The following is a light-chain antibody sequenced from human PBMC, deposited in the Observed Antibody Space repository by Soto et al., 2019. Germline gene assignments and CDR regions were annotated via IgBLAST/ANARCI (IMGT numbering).Light chain of an antibody. CDR2: AAS. Sequence: DIQMTQSPSSLSVSVGDRVTITCRASQSISSYLNWYQQKPGKAPKLLIYAASRLQSGVPSRFSGSGCGTEFTITISSQQADDCAPYYCQAYNCAAETFGEGTKVDIK. CDR1: QSISSY. J-gene: IGKJ1*01. CDR3: QAYNCAAET. V-gene: IGKV1-39*02.